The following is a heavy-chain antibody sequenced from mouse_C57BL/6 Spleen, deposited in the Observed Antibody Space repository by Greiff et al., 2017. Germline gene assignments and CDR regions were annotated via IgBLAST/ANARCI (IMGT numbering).Heavy chain of an antibody. CDR2: ISSGGDYI. D-gene: IGHD3-2*02. J-gene: IGHJ3*01. CDR3: TRDGTAQAPFAY. CDR1: GFTFSSYA. Sequence: EVQLVESGEGLVKPGGSLKLSCAASGFTFSSYAMSWVRQTPEKRLEWVAYISSGGDYISYAATVKGRFTISRDNARNTMYLQMSSLKSEDTAMYYCTRDGTAQAPFAYWGQGTLVTVSA. V-gene: IGHV5-9-1*02.